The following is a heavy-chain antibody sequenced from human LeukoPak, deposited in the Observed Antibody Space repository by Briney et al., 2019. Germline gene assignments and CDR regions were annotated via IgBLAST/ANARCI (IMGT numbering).Heavy chain of an antibody. CDR3: TSGYDLES. V-gene: IGHV3-30*03. J-gene: IGHJ4*02. D-gene: IGHD2-2*01. CDR1: GFTFSSYG. CDR2: IPYDGSNK. Sequence: GGSLRLSCAASGFTFSSYGMHWVRQAPGKGLEWVAVIPYDGSNKYYADSVKGRFTISRDNSKNTLYLQMNSLKTEDTAVYYCTSGYDLESWGQGTLVTVSS.